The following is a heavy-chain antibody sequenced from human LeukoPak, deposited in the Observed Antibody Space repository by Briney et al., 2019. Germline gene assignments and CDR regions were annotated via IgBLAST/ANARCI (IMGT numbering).Heavy chain of an antibody. V-gene: IGHV4-61*08. J-gene: IGHJ4*02. D-gene: IGHD3-16*01. CDR2: ISNSGST. CDR3: ARHGSVGVHYFDY. Sequence: PSETLSLTCTVSGGSISSGDYYWSWIRQPPGKGLEWIGYISNSGSTNYNPSLKSRVTISVDTSKIQFSLKLSSVTAADTAVYHCARHGSVGVHYFDYWGQGTLVTVSS. CDR1: GGSISSGDYY.